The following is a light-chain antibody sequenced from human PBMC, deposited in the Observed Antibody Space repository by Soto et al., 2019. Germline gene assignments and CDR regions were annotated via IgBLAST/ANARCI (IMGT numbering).Light chain of an antibody. Sequence: QSALTQPPSASGSPGQSVTISCTGTSSDVGAYNYVSWYQQYPGKAPKLMIYEVSNRPSGVSNRFSGSKSGNTASLTISGLQAEDEADYYCSSYTTSSTLLYVFGTGTKLTVL. CDR3: SSYTTSSTLLYV. J-gene: IGLJ1*01. CDR2: EVS. CDR1: SSDVGAYNY. V-gene: IGLV2-14*01.